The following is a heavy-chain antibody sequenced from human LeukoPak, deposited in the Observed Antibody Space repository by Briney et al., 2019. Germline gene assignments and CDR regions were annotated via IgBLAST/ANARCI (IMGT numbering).Heavy chain of an antibody. CDR2: VYYSGST. CDR3: ARGFSGYYSFDY. CDR1: GGSISSCY. Sequence: SETLSLTCTVSGGSISSCYWSWIRQPPGKGLEWIGYVYYSGSTNYNPSLKSRVTISVDTSENQFSLKLNSVTAADTAVYYCARGFSGYYSFDYWGQGTLVTVSS. D-gene: IGHD3-22*01. V-gene: IGHV4-59*01. J-gene: IGHJ4*02.